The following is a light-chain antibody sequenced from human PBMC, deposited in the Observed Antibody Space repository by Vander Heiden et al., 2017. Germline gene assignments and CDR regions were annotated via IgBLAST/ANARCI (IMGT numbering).Light chain of an antibody. CDR2: KAS. Sequence: DIQMTQSPPTLSASVGDRVTITCRASQSISSWLAWYQQKPGKAPKLLIYKASSLESGVPSRFSGSGSGTEFTLTISSLQPDDFATYYCQQYNSSPITFGQGTRLEIK. J-gene: IGKJ5*01. CDR1: QSISSW. CDR3: QQYNSSPIT. V-gene: IGKV1-5*03.